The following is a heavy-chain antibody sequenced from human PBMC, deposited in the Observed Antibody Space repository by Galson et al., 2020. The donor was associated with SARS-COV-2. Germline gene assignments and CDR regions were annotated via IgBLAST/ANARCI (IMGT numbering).Heavy chain of an antibody. CDR2: ISYDGSNK. CDR1: GFTFSSYG. Sequence: GGSLRLSCAASGFTFSSYGMHWVRQAPGKGLEWVAVISYDGSNKYYADSVKGRFTISRDNSKNTLYPQMNSLRAEDTAVYYCAKDLGEGTSPLLDYYYGMDVWGQGTTVTVSS. V-gene: IGHV3-30*18. J-gene: IGHJ6*02. D-gene: IGHD2-2*01. CDR3: AKDLGEGTSPLLDYYYGMDV.